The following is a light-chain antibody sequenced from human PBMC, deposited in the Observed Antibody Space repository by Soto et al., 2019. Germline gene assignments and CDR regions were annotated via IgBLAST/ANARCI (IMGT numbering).Light chain of an antibody. CDR3: SSFTSSNTVI. CDR1: SSDVGDYNS. V-gene: IGLV2-14*01. CDR2: DVI. Sequence: QSALTQPASVSGSPGQSITLSCSGTSSDVGDYNSVSWYQQQPDKAPKLMIYDVINRPSGVSNRFSGSKSGNTASLTISGLQAEDEADYYCSSFTSSNTVIFGGGTKVTVL. J-gene: IGLJ2*01.